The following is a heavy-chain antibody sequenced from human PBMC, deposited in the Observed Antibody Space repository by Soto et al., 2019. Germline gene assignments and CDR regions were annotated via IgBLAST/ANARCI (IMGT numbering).Heavy chain of an antibody. D-gene: IGHD4-17*01. Sequence: QVQLVQSGAEVKNPGSSVKVSCKASGGTFSSYTIDWVRQAPGQGLEWMGGIIPIFGKANYAQKFQGRVTITADGSTSTSYMDLSSLRSDDTAVYYCARNYGDYGFDYSGQGTLVTASS. CDR2: IIPIFGKA. CDR1: GGTFSSYT. J-gene: IGHJ4*02. V-gene: IGHV1-69*01. CDR3: ARNYGDYGFDY.